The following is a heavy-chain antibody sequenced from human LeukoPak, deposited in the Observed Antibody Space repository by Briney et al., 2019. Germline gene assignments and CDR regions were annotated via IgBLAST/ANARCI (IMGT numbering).Heavy chain of an antibody. CDR3: ARDGYGSGSPYAFDV. Sequence: SETLSLTCTVSGGSISGYYWSWIRQPAGKGLEWIGRIYSSGSTNYDPSLTSRVTMSVDTSKNQFSLKLSPVTAADTAVYYCARDGYGSGSPYAFDVWGQGTMVTVSS. J-gene: IGHJ3*01. CDR1: GGSISGYY. V-gene: IGHV4-4*07. CDR2: IYSSGST. D-gene: IGHD3-10*01.